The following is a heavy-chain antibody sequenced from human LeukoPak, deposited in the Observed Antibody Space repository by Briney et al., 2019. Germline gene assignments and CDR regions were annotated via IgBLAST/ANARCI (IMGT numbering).Heavy chain of an antibody. Sequence: GSLRLSCAASGFTFSSYSMNWVRQAPGKGLEWVSSISSSSSYIYYADSVKGRFTISRDNAKNSLYLQMNSLRAEDTAVYYCASYPDSSGYYRWGQGTLVTVSS. CDR2: ISSSSSYI. D-gene: IGHD3-22*01. J-gene: IGHJ5*02. CDR1: GFTFSSYS. V-gene: IGHV3-21*01. CDR3: ASYPDSSGYYR.